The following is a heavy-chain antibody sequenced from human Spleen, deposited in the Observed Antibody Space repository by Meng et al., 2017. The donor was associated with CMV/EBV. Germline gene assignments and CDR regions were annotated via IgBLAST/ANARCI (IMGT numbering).Heavy chain of an antibody. V-gene: IGHV3-30-3*02. D-gene: IGHD3-3*01. J-gene: IGHJ4*02. CDR3: AKSTTITVFGVIVDY. CDR1: GFTFSSYA. CDR2: ISYDGSNK. Sequence: GGSLRLSCAASGFTFSSYAMHWVRQAPGKGLEWVAVISYDGSNKYYADSVKGRFTISRDNSKNTLYLQMNSLRVEDAALYYCAKSTTITVFGVIVDYWGQGTLVTVSS.